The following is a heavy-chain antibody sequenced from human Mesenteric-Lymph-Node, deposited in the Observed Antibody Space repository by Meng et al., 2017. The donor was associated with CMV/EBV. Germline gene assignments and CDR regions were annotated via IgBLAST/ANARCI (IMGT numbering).Heavy chain of an antibody. V-gene: IGHV4-59*01. J-gene: IGHJ6*02. Sequence: GSLRLSCTVSGGSISSYYWSWIRQPPGKGLEWIGYIYYSGSTNYNPSLKSRVTISVDTSKNQFSLKLSSVTAADTAVYYCARGALLRYSYGSRYYYYGMDVWGQGTTVTVSS. D-gene: IGHD5-18*01. CDR3: ARGALLRYSYGSRYYYYGMDV. CDR2: IYYSGST. CDR1: GGSISSYY.